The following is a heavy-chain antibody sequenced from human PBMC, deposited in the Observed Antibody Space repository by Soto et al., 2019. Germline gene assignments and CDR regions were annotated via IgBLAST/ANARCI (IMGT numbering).Heavy chain of an antibody. CDR2: TYYRSKWYN. Sequence: SETLSLTCAISGDSVSSNSAAWNWIRQSPSRGLEWLGRTYYRSKWYNDYAVSVKSRITINPDTSKNQFSLQLNSVTPEDTAVYYCARLSTYYDVWSGYSFDYWGQGTLVTVSS. CDR3: ARLSTYYDVWSGYSFDY. V-gene: IGHV6-1*01. J-gene: IGHJ4*02. CDR1: GDSVSSNSAA. D-gene: IGHD3-3*01.